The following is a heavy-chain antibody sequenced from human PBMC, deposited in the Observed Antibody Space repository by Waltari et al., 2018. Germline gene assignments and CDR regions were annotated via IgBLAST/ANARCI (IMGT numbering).Heavy chain of an antibody. CDR3: ARSMNYGPDY. CDR1: ALTFSTYW. Sequence: EGQLVESGGDLVQPGGSLRLSCAASALTFSTYWMHWVRQAPGKGLVWGARINPDGRTTTYADSVRGRFSISRDNAKNTLYLQMNSLTVEDTAVYFCARSMNYGPDYWGRGTLVTVSS. D-gene: IGHD3-10*01. V-gene: IGHV3-74*01. CDR2: INPDGRTT. J-gene: IGHJ4*02.